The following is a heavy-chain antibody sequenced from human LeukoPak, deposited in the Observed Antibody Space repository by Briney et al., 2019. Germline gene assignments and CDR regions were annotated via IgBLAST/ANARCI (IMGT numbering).Heavy chain of an antibody. Sequence: PGGSLRLSCAASGFMFSSYWMHWVRQAPGKGLVWVSRINNDGSSTSYADSVKGRFTISRDNSKNTLYLQMHSLRAEDTALYYCAKVGVPAAMELGTRGVATTIALDYWGQGTLVTVSS. CDR2: INNDGSST. CDR1: GFMFSSYW. J-gene: IGHJ4*02. CDR3: AKVGVPAAMELGTRGVATTIALDY. V-gene: IGHV3-74*01. D-gene: IGHD2-2*01.